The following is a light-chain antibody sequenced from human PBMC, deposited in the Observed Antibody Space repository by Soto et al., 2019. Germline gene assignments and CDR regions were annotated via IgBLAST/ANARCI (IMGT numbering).Light chain of an antibody. CDR2: DAS. CDR3: QQYHSYWT. J-gene: IGKJ1*01. CDR1: QSISRS. Sequence: DIQMTQSPSTLSASVGDRVTITYRASQSISRSLAWYQHQPGKAPKLLIYDASSLESGVPQRFSGSGSGTEFTLTISSLQTDDFSTYYCQQYHSYWTFGQGTKVDIK. V-gene: IGKV1-5*01.